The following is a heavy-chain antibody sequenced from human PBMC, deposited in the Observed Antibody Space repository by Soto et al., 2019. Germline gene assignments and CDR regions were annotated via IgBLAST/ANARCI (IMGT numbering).Heavy chain of an antibody. CDR1: GGTFSSYA. V-gene: IGHV1-69*01. D-gene: IGHD3-10*02. Sequence: SVKGSCKASGGTFSSYAISWGRQAPGQGLEWMGGIIPIFGTANYAQKFQGRVTITADESTSTAYMELSSLRSEDTAVYYCARYGNYMFDNWFDPWGQGTLVTVS. CDR3: ARYGNYMFDNWFDP. CDR2: IIPIFGTA. J-gene: IGHJ5*02.